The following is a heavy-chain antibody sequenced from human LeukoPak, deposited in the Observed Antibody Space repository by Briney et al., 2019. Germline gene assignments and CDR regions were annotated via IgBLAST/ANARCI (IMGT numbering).Heavy chain of an antibody. D-gene: IGHD5-18*01. CDR3: AKMVRGYSSPFDY. Sequence: GGSLRLSCAASGFTFSSYGMHWVRQAPGKGLEWVAVISYDGSNKYYADSVKGRFTISRDNSKNTLYLQMNSLRAEDTAVYCCAKMVRGYSSPFDYWGQGTLVTVSS. J-gene: IGHJ4*02. V-gene: IGHV3-30*18. CDR2: ISYDGSNK. CDR1: GFTFSSYG.